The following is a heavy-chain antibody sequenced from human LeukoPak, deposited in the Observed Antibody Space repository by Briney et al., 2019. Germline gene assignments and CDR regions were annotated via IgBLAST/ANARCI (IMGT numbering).Heavy chain of an antibody. CDR3: ARDWSYYDFWSGTPQPPDAFDI. D-gene: IGHD3-3*01. CDR2: INPSGGST. J-gene: IGHJ3*02. V-gene: IGHV1-46*01. CDR1: GYTFTGYY. Sequence: ASVKVSCKASGYTFTGYYIHWVRQAPGQGLEWMGIINPSGGSTSYAQKFQGRVTMTRDMSTSTVYMELSSLRSEDTAVYYCARDWSYYDFWSGTPQPPDAFDIWGQGTMVTVSS.